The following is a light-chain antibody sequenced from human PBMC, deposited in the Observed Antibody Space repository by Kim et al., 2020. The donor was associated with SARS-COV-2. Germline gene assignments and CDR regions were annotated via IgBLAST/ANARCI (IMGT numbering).Light chain of an antibody. CDR1: QSVSSNY. V-gene: IGKV3-20*01. Sequence: EIVLTHSPGTLSLSPGERATLSCRASQSVSSNYLAWYQQRPGQAPRLLIYDASSRATGIPDRFSGSGSGTDFTLTISRLEPEDFAVYYCQQYSSSFRTFGQGTKVDIK. CDR3: QQYSSSFRT. J-gene: IGKJ1*01. CDR2: DAS.